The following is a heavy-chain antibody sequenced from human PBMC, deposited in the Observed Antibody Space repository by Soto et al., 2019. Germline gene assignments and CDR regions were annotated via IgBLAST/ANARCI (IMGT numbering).Heavy chain of an antibody. J-gene: IGHJ6*02. V-gene: IGHV1-69*01. Sequence: QVQLVQSXXXXKKPGSSVKVSCKASGGTFXXYAISWVRQAPGQGXXXXXXXIPIFGTANYAQKFQGRVTITADESTSTAYMELSSLRSEDTAVYYCARGRRSSSLFGYYYYGMDVWGQGTTVTVSS. CDR1: GGTFXXYA. D-gene: IGHD6-6*01. CDR2: XIPIFGTA. CDR3: ARGRRSSSLFGYYYYGMDV.